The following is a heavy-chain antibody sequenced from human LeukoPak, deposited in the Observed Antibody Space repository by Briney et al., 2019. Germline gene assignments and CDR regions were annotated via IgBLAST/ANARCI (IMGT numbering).Heavy chain of an antibody. CDR1: GFTFSNYA. D-gene: IGHD6-19*01. Sequence: GGSLRLSCVASGFTFSNYAMSWVRRAPGKGLEWVSAISGNGDSTNSADSVKGRFTISRDNSRNTLYLQMNSLRAEDTAVYYCAKDAEQWLLTGPYDYWGQGTLVTVSS. J-gene: IGHJ4*02. V-gene: IGHV3-23*01. CDR2: ISGNGDST. CDR3: AKDAEQWLLTGPYDY.